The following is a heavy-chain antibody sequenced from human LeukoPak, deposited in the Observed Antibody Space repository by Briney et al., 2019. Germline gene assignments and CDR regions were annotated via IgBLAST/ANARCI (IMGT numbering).Heavy chain of an antibody. J-gene: IGHJ4*02. D-gene: IGHD3-9*01. Sequence: KAGGSLRLSCTASGFTFGDYAMSWFRQAPGKGLEWVGFIRSKAYGGTTEYAASVKGRFTISRDDSKSIAYLQMNSLKTEDTAVYYCTRDQLRYFDWFTLGNPVPDYWGQGTLVTVSS. CDR3: TRDQLRYFDWFTLGNPVPDY. V-gene: IGHV3-49*05. CDR1: GFTFGDYA. CDR2: IRSKAYGGTT.